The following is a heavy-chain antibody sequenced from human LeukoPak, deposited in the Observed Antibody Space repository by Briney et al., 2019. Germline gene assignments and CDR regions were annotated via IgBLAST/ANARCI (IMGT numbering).Heavy chain of an antibody. CDR3: ARGPGHYYDSSGYITGPTPY. V-gene: IGHV4-34*01. CDR2: INHSGST. D-gene: IGHD3-22*01. CDR1: GGSFSGYY. Sequence: SETLPLTCAVYGGSFSGYYWSWIRQPPGKGLEWIGEINHSGSTNYNPSLKSRVTISVDTSKNQFSLKLSSVTAADTAVYYCARGPGHYYDSSGYITGPTPYWGQGTLVTVSS. J-gene: IGHJ4*02.